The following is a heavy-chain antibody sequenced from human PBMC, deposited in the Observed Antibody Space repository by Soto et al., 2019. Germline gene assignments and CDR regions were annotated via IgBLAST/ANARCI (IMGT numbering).Heavy chain of an antibody. J-gene: IGHJ4*02. CDR1: GTTFSSYG. CDR3: ARGTLFCGGDCYFDH. CDR2: IIPVLGTI. D-gene: IGHD2-21*02. V-gene: IGHV1-69*06. Sequence: QVQLVQSGAELKKPGSSVNVSCKASGTTFSSYGFTWVRQAPGQGIEWMGGIIPVLGTINYAQKFQGRVTITADKSTSTVYMDLSSLRSEATAVYYCARGTLFCGGDCYFDHWGLGTLVTVSS.